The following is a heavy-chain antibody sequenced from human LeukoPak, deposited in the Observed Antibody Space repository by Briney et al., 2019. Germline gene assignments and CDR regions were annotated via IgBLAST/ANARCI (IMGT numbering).Heavy chain of an antibody. CDR1: GFTLSSYG. V-gene: IGHV3-30*02. CDR3: VKVERYYYDSSGSNFDY. D-gene: IGHD3-22*01. CDR2: IRYDGSNK. Sequence: PGGSLRLSCAASGFTLSSYGMQWVRQAPGKGLEWVAFIRYDGSNKYYADSVKGRFTISRDNSKNTLYLQMNNLRAEDTAVYYCVKVERYYYDSSGSNFDYWGQGTLVTVSS. J-gene: IGHJ4*02.